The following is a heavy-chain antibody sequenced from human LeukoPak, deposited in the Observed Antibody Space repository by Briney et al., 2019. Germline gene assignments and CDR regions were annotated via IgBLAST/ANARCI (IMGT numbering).Heavy chain of an antibody. Sequence: ASVKVSCKASGYTFTSYYMHWVRQAPGQGLEWMGIINPSGGSTSYAQKFQGRVTMTRDTSTSTVYMELSSQRSEDTAVYYCARERVCSSTSCYKSPGDFDYWGQGTLVTVSS. D-gene: IGHD2-2*02. CDR3: ARERVCSSTSCYKSPGDFDY. CDR1: GYTFTSYY. CDR2: INPSGGST. J-gene: IGHJ4*02. V-gene: IGHV1-46*01.